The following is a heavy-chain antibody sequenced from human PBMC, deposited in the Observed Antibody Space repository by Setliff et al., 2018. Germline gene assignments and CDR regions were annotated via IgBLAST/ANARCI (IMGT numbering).Heavy chain of an antibody. J-gene: IGHJ5*02. V-gene: IGHV4-61*09. D-gene: IGHD2-21*02. CDR3: ARDRLRGWFDP. Sequence: SETLSLTFTVSGDSISSGTYYWSYWTWIRQPAGKGLEWIGHIYTGGSTNYNPSLKSRVTMPVDTSKNQFTLRLSSVTAADTAIYYCARDRLRGWFDPWGQGTLVTVPQ. CDR1: GDSISSGTYY. CDR2: IYTGGST.